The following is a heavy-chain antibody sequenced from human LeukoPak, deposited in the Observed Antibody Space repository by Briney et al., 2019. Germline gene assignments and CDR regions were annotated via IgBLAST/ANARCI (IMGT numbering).Heavy chain of an antibody. CDR2: ISGSGGST. CDR1: GFTFSSYA. CDR3: AKDPRIAVAGTPSHY. V-gene: IGHV3-23*01. Sequence: PGGSLRLSCAASGFTFSSYAMSWVRQAPGKGLEWVSAISGSGGSTYYADSVKGRFTISRDNSKNTLYLQMNSLRAEDTAVHYCAKDPRIAVAGTPSHYWGQGTLVTVSS. J-gene: IGHJ4*02. D-gene: IGHD6-19*01.